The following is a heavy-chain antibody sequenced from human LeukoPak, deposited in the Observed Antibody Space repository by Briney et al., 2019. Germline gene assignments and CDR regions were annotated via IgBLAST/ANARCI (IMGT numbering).Heavy chain of an antibody. V-gene: IGHV3-23*01. CDR1: GFTFSSYA. CDR2: ISGSGGNT. CDR3: AKDGGASYSSGMWAFDI. Sequence: GGPLRLSXAASGFTFSSYAMSWVRQAPVKGLEWVSTISGSGGNTYYADSVKGRFTISRDKSRNTLYLHMNSLSAEDTAVFYCAKDGGASYSSGMWAFDIWGQGTMVTVSS. D-gene: IGHD6-19*01. J-gene: IGHJ3*02.